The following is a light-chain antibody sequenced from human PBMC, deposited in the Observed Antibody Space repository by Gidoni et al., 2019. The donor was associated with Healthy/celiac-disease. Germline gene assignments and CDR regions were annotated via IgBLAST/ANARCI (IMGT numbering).Light chain of an antibody. Sequence: ASITCSGDKLGDKYACWYQQKPGQSPVLVIYQDSKRPSGIPERFSGSNSGNTATLTISGTQAMDEADYYCQAWDSSTLVVFGGGTKLTV. V-gene: IGLV3-1*01. CDR3: QAWDSSTLVV. CDR2: QDS. J-gene: IGLJ2*01. CDR1: KLGDKY.